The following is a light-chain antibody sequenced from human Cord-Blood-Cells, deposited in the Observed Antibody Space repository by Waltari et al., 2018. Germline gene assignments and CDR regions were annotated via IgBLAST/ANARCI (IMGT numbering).Light chain of an antibody. CDR1: SRDVGGYNY. Sequence: QSALTQPASASGSPGQSITISCTATSRDVGGYNYVSWYQQHPGKAPKLMIYDVSNRPSGVSNRFSGSKSGNTASLTISGLQAEDEADYYCSSYTSSSTLVFGGGTKLTVL. CDR2: DVS. V-gene: IGLV2-14*01. J-gene: IGLJ3*02. CDR3: SSYTSSSTLV.